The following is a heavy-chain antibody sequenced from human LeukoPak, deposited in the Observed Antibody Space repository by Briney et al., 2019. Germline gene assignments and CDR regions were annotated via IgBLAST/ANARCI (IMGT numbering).Heavy chain of an antibody. CDR1: GFTFSNYV. Sequence: QPGGSPRLSCAASGFTFSNYVMSWVRQAPGKGLEWVSGISGSGGSTYYADSVKGRFTISRDNSKNTLYLQMNSLRAEDTAVYYCAKDGAYGGPWGQGTLVTVSS. J-gene: IGHJ5*02. V-gene: IGHV3-23*01. CDR3: AKDGAYGGP. D-gene: IGHD2-21*01. CDR2: ISGSGGST.